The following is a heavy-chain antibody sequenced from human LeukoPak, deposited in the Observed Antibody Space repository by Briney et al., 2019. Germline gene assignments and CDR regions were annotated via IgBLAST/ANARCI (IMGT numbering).Heavy chain of an antibody. Sequence: PSQTLSLTCTVSGGSTSSGAYYWTWIRQPAGRGLEWIGRIYTTGRTNYDPSLESRVTISADTSKNQFSLNLSSVTAADTAVYYCARGVVTAKTDYVFDTWGQGTMVTVSS. CDR1: GGSTSSGAYY. CDR3: ARGVVTAKTDYVFDT. D-gene: IGHD4-23*01. V-gene: IGHV4-61*02. CDR2: IYTTGRT. J-gene: IGHJ3*02.